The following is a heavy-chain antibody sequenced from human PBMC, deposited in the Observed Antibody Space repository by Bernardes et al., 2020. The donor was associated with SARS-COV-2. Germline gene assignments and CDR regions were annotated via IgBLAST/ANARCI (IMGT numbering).Heavy chain of an antibody. Sequence: GGSLRLSCAASGFAFNDYGMSWVRQIPGQGLEWVATISGGRENTHYSDPVKGRFAISRDNSKNMVFLQMNSLRVEDTAFYYCAKEVGLPVFYDSWGRGILVTVSS. CDR2: ISGGRENT. CDR1: GFAFNDYG. V-gene: IGHV3-23*01. J-gene: IGHJ4*02. D-gene: IGHD3-9*01. CDR3: AKEVGLPVFYDS.